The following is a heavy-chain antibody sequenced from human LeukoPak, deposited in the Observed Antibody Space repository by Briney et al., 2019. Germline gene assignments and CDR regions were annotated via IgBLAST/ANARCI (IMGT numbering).Heavy chain of an antibody. D-gene: IGHD6-19*01. V-gene: IGHV5-10-1*01. CDR2: INPSDSYT. Sequence: GESLKISCKGSGYSFTNYWISWVRQMPGKGLEWMGRINPSDSYTNYNPSFQGHVTFSVDKSIATAYLQWTALKASDTAMYYCARGGWLDDYWGRGTLVTVSS. J-gene: IGHJ4*02. CDR1: GYSFTNYW. CDR3: ARGGWLDDY.